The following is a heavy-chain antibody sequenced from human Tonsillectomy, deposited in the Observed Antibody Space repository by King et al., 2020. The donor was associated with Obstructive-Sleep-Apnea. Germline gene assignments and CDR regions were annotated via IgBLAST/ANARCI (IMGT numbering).Heavy chain of an antibody. D-gene: IGHD3-10*01. J-gene: IGHJ4*02. CDR2: ISGSGGST. CDR3: AKSNYYGSGSYEAFRTTQIYYFGY. V-gene: IGHV3-23*04. CDR1: GFTFSSYA. Sequence: VQLVESGGGLVQPGGSLRLSCAASGFTFSSYAMSWVRQAPGKGLEWVSAISGSGGSTYYADSVTGRLAISRDNSKNTLYLQMNSLRAEDTPVYYCAKSNYYGSGSYEAFRTTQIYYFGYWGQGTLVTVSS.